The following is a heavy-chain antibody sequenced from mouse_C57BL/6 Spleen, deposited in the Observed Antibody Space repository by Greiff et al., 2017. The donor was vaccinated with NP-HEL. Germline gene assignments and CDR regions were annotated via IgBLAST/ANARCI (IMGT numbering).Heavy chain of an antibody. D-gene: IGHD1-1*01. CDR2: IYPGDGDT. CDR3: ARSIYYGSSYGAMDY. J-gene: IGHJ4*01. CDR1: GYAFSSSW. Sequence: VQLQQSGPELVKPGASVKISCKASGYAFSSSWMNWVKQRPGKGLEWIGRIYPGDGDTNYNGKFKGKATLTADKSSSTAYMQLSSLTSEDSAVYCCARSIYYGSSYGAMDYWGQRTSVTVSS. V-gene: IGHV1-82*01.